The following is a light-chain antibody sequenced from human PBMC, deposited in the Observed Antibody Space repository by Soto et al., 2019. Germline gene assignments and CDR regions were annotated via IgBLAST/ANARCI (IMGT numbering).Light chain of an antibody. J-gene: IGKJ5*01. V-gene: IGKV1-39*01. CDR3: QQSYRAVT. CDR2: AAS. CDR1: QSVSSY. Sequence: DIQMTQSPSSLSASVGGRISITCRESQSVSSYLNWYQQKQGKAPRLLIYAASHLQTGVPSRFRGTGSATHFTLTISSLQPEDFATYYCQQSYRAVTFGQGTRLEIK.